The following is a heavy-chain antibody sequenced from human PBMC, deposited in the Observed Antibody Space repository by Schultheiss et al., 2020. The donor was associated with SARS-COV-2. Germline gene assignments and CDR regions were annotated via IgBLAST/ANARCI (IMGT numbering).Heavy chain of an antibody. J-gene: IGHJ4*02. D-gene: IGHD6-19*01. V-gene: IGHV4-59*01. CDR1: GGSFSGYY. CDR3: ARGYSSGWSQPDFDY. Sequence: SETLSLTCAVYGGSFSGYYWSWIRQPPGKGLEWIGYIYYSGSTNYNPSLKSRVTISVDTSKNQFSLKLSSVTAADTAVYYCARGYSSGWSQPDFDYWGQGTLVTVSS. CDR2: IYYSGST.